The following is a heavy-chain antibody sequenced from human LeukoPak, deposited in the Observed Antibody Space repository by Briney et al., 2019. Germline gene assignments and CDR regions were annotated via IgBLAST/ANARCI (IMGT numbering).Heavy chain of an antibody. CDR1: GYTFTGYY. Sequence: ASVKVSCKASGYTFTGYYMHWVRQAPGQGLEWMGWFNPNSGRTNYAQKFQGRVTMTRDTSISTAYMELSRLRSDDTAVYYCARMPAYYDILTGYYSPYYFDYWGQGTLVTVSS. J-gene: IGHJ4*02. V-gene: IGHV1-2*02. D-gene: IGHD3-9*01. CDR3: ARMPAYYDILTGYYSPYYFDY. CDR2: FNPNSGRT.